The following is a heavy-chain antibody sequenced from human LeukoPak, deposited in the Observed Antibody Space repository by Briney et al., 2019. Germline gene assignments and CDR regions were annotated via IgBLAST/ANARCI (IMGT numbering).Heavy chain of an antibody. J-gene: IGHJ4*02. Sequence: SETLSVTCTVPGGSISSSSYYWGWIRQPPGKGLEWIGSIYYSGSTYYNPSLKSRSTISVDTSKNHFSLKLSSVTAADTAVYYCARDSGATMITFGGVIAPVGYYWGQGTLVTVSS. CDR2: IYYSGST. D-gene: IGHD3-16*02. CDR1: GGSISSSSYY. CDR3: ARDSGATMITFGGVIAPVGYY. V-gene: IGHV4-39*07.